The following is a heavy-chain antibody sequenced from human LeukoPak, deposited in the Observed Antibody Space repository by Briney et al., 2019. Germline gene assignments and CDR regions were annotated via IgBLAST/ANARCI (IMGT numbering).Heavy chain of an antibody. V-gene: IGHV3-74*01. CDR2: VNNDGTTT. D-gene: IGHD6-13*01. CDR3: VRDWYGIDY. J-gene: IGHJ4*02. CDR1: GFTFSIHW. Sequence: GGSLRLSCAASGFTFSIHWMHWVRQPPGGGLVWVAHVNNDGTTTTYADSVRGRFTISRDNAKNTLDLQMNSLRAEETAVYYCVRDWYGIDYWGQGVLVTVSS.